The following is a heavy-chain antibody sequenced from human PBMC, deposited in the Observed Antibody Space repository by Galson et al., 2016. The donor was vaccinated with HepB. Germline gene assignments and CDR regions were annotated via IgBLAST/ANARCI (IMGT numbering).Heavy chain of an antibody. D-gene: IGHD1-26*01. J-gene: IGHJ6*02. CDR2: IFHTGST. CDR3: AGDEKLLYYYGTDV. CDR1: GASISSDKW. Sequence: SETLSLTCAVSGASISSDKWWSWVRQPSGKGLEWIGEIFHTGSTNYNPSLKSRVTISLDKSKNQFSLGLSSVTAADTAVYYCAGDEKLLYYYGTDVWGQGATVTVAS. V-gene: IGHV4-4*02.